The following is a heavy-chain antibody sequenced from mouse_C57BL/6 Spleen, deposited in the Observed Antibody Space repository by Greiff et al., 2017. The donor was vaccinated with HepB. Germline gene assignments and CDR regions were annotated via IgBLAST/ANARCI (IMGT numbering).Heavy chain of an antibody. J-gene: IGHJ2*01. CDR1: GYTFTDYN. CDR2: INPNNGGN. CDR3: ARWGLYCDY. Sequence: VQLKESGPELVKPGASVKMSCKASGYTFTDYNMHWVKQSHGKSLEWIGYINPNNGGNSYNQKFKGKATLTVNKASSTASMELRSLTSADSAVYYCARWGLYCDYWGQGTTLTVSS. V-gene: IGHV1-22*01. D-gene: IGHD3-1*01.